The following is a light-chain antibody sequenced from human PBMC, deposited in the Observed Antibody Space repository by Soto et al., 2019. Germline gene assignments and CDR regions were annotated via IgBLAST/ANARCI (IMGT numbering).Light chain of an antibody. CDR3: QHYDGSLT. CDR2: AAS. CDR1: QTISSSY. Sequence: EIVLTQSPHTLSLSPGERASLSCRTSQTISSSYFAWYQQKPGQSPRLLVYAASIRAPGIPDRFSGSGSGADFTLTISRLEPADFAVYDCQHYDGSLTFGGGTRVEIK. J-gene: IGKJ4*01. V-gene: IGKV3-20*01.